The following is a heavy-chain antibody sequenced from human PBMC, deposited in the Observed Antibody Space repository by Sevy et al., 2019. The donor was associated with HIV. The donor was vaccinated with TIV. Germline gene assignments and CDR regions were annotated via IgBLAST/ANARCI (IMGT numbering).Heavy chain of an antibody. D-gene: IGHD2-2*01. CDR2: IKSDDSFT. CDR1: GFDFHNYW. Sequence: GGSLRLSCAASGFDFHNYWMHWVRQAPGKGLVWVSHIKSDDSFTVEGDSVKGRFTVSRDNAKNTLYLQMDDLRAEDSGVYYCARDTRTYCSSITCYGDSFDSWGQGTLVTVSS. CDR3: ARDTRTYCSSITCYGDSFDS. J-gene: IGHJ4*02. V-gene: IGHV3-74*01.